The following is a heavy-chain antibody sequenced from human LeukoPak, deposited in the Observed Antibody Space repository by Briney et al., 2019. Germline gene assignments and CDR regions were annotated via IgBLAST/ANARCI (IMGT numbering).Heavy chain of an antibody. CDR3: AKPLYYYGSGSKDR. J-gene: IGHJ5*02. Sequence: GGSLRLSCAASGFTVSSNYMSWVRQAPGKGLEWVSVIYSGGSTYYADSVKGRFTISRDNSKNTLYLQMNSLRAEDTAVYYCAKPLYYYGSGSKDRWGQGTLVTVSS. CDR2: IYSGGST. CDR1: GFTVSSNY. D-gene: IGHD3-10*01. V-gene: IGHV3-53*01.